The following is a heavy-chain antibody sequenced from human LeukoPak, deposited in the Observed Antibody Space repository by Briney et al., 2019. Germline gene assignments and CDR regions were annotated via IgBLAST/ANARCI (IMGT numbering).Heavy chain of an antibody. J-gene: IGHJ4*02. D-gene: IGHD4-17*01. CDR3: AKGIWSMTTPPEYYFDY. Sequence: PGGSLRLSCAASGFTFSSYEMNWVRQAPGKGLEWVSAISGSGGSTYYADSVKGRFTISRDNSKNTLYLQMNSLRAEDTAVYYCAKGIWSMTTPPEYYFDYWGQGTLVTVSS. V-gene: IGHV3-23*01. CDR1: GFTFSSYE. CDR2: ISGSGGST.